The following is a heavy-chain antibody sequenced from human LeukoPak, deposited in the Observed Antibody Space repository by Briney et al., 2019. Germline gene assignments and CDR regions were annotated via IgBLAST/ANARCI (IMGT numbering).Heavy chain of an antibody. CDR3: ARDSPHSIAVAGTGFDY. CDR2: IYYSGST. Sequence: PSETLSLTCTVSGGSFSSSSYYWGWLRQPPGKGLEWLGSIYYSGSTYYNPSLKSRVTISVDTSKNQFSLKLSSVTAADTAVYYCARDSPHSIAVAGTGFDYWGQGTLVTVSS. CDR1: GGSFSSSSYY. D-gene: IGHD6-19*01. V-gene: IGHV4-39*07. J-gene: IGHJ4*02.